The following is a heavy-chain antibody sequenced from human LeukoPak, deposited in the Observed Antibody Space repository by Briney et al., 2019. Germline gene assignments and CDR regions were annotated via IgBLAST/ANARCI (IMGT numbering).Heavy chain of an antibody. CDR3: ARVAVYGMDV. V-gene: IGHV4-31*03. CDR1: GGSISSGGYY. D-gene: IGHD6-19*01. Sequence: SETLSLTCTVSGGSISSGGYYWSWIRQHPGKGLEWIGYIYYSGSTYHNPSLKSRVTISVDTSKNQFSLKLSSVTAADTAVYYCARVAVYGMDVWGQGTTVTVSS. J-gene: IGHJ6*02. CDR2: IYYSGST.